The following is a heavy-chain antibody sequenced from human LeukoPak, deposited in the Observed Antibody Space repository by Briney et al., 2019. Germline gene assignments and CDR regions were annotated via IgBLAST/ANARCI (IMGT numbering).Heavy chain of an antibody. Sequence: SETLSLTCTVSGVSISSSLYYWGWLRQPPGMGLEWIGSMYDSENIYYNPSLKSRATIAVDTSKSQFALKLSSVTAADTAVYYCARQGKGRTFDYWGQGTLVTVSS. CDR1: GVSISSSLYY. CDR2: MYDSENI. V-gene: IGHV4-39*06. CDR3: ARQGKGRTFDY. D-gene: IGHD1-7*01. J-gene: IGHJ4*02.